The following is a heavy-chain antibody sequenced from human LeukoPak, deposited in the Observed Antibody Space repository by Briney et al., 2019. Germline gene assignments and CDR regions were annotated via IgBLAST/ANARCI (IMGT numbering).Heavy chain of an antibody. CDR3: ARESHSNAWSLYYFDY. D-gene: IGHD6-19*01. V-gene: IGHV1-18*01. CDR2: ISAYNGNT. J-gene: IGHJ4*02. Sequence: AASVKVSCKASGYTFTNYGISWVRQAPGQGLEWMGWISAYNGNTNYAQKLQGRVTMTTDTSTSTAYMELRSLRSDDTAVYYCARESHSNAWSLYYFDYWGQGTLVTVSS. CDR1: GYTFTNYG.